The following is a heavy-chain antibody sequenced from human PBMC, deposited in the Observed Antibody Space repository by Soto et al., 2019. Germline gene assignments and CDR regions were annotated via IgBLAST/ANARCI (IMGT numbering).Heavy chain of an antibody. CDR1: GFTFSSYG. Sequence: GGSLRLSCASSGFTFSSYGMHWVRQAPGKGLEWVAVISYDGSNKYYADSVKGRFTISRDNSKNTLYLQMNSLRAEDTAVYYCAKELGSNSADGMDVWGQGTTVTVSS. V-gene: IGHV3-30*18. J-gene: IGHJ6*02. CDR3: AKELGSNSADGMDV. D-gene: IGHD3-10*01. CDR2: ISYDGSNK.